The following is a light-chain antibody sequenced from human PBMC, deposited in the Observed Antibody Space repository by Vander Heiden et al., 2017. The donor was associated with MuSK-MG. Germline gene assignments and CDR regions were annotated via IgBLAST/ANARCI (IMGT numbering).Light chain of an antibody. J-gene: IGKJ2*01. Sequence: DIQMTQSPSTLSASIGDIVTITCRASQTISSWLAWYQQKPGKAPKLLIYKASSLESGVPSRFSGGGSGTEFTLTIGSLQPDDFATYYCQQYNSYRYTFGQGTKLEIK. CDR2: KAS. CDR3: QQYNSYRYT. V-gene: IGKV1-5*03. CDR1: QTISSW.